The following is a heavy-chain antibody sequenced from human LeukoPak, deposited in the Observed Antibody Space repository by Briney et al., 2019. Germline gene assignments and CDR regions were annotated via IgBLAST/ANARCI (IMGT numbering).Heavy chain of an antibody. D-gene: IGHD6-13*01. CDR3: AKDRRAAAAPQGAFDI. CDR1: GFTFSSYA. V-gene: IGHV3-23*01. CDR2: ISGSGGST. Sequence: AGGSLRLSCAASGFTFSSYAMSWVRQAPGKGLEWVSAISGSGGSTHYADSVKGRFTISRDNSKNTLCLQMNSLRAEDTAVYYCAKDRRAAAAPQGAFDIWGQGTMVTVSS. J-gene: IGHJ3*02.